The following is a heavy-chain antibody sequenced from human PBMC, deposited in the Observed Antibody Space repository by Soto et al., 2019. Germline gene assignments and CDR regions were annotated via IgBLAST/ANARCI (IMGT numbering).Heavy chain of an antibody. Sequence: EVQLLESGGGLVQPGGSLRLSCAASGFPFSSRAMSWVRQAPGKGLEWVSAISGSGTITYYADSVKGRFTISRDTSKNTRELQRNSLRADDTAVYYCAEWARYCSGADCRAWGQGTLVTVSS. J-gene: IGHJ5*02. V-gene: IGHV3-23*01. D-gene: IGHD2-15*01. CDR1: GFPFSSRA. CDR3: AEWARYCSGADCRA. CDR2: ISGSGTIT.